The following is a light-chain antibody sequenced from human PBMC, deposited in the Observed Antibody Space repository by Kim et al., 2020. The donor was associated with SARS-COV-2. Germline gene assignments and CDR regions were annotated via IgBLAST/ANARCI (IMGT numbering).Light chain of an antibody. CDR3: AAWDDSLNGWV. V-gene: IGLV1-44*01. CDR1: SSNIGSNT. CDR2: SNN. Sequence: GQRVTNSCSGSSSNIGSNTVNWYQQHPGTAPKLLIYSNNQRPSGVPDRFSGSKSGTSASLAISGLQCEDEADYYCAAWDDSLNGWVFGGGTQLTVL. J-gene: IGLJ3*02.